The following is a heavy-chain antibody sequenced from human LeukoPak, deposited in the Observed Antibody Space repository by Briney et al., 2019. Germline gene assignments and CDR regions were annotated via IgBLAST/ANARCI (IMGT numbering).Heavy chain of an antibody. J-gene: IGHJ6*03. CDR2: IYPGDSDT. V-gene: IGHV5-51*01. Sequence: GEALKSACKGSAYSFTSYWIGWVGQMPGKGLEWMGSIYPGDSDTRYSPSFQGQVTISADKSIRTAYLQWSSLKASDTAMYYCARVPLTWKQQQSYYMDVWGKGTTVTVSS. CDR3: ARVPLTWKQQQSYYMDV. D-gene: IGHD6-13*01. CDR1: AYSFTSYW.